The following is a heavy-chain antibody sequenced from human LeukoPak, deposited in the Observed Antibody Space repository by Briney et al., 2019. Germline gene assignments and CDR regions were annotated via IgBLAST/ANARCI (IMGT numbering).Heavy chain of an antibody. CDR2: IYYSGST. V-gene: IGHV4-39*01. CDR1: GGSISSSSYY. J-gene: IGHJ6*02. D-gene: IGHD4-11*01. Sequence: SETLSLTCSVSGGSISSSSYYWGWIRQPPGKGLEWIGSIYYSGSTYYNPSLKSRVTISVDTSKNQFSLKLSSVTAADTAVYYCAMLTTKYGMDVWGQGTTVTVSS. CDR3: AMLTTKYGMDV.